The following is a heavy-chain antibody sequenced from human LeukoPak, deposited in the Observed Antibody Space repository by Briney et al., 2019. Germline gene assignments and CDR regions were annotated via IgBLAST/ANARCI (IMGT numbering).Heavy chain of an antibody. CDR3: AKDRDSGGYYYMDV. J-gene: IGHJ6*03. CDR2: ISGSGGST. D-gene: IGHD3-16*01. CDR1: GFTFSSYA. Sequence: GGSLRLSCAASGFTFSSYAMSSVRQAPGRGLEWVSAISGSGGSTKYTDSEKRRFTISRDNSKNTLYLQMNSLRAEDTAVYYCAKDRDSGGYYYMDVWGKGTTVTVSS. V-gene: IGHV3-23*01.